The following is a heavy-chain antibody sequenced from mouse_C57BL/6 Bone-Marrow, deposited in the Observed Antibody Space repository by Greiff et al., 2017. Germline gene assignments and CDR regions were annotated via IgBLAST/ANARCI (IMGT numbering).Heavy chain of an antibody. CDR2: ISSGGSYT. CDR3: ASHGMKGFAY. V-gene: IGHV5-6*01. CDR1: GFTFSSYG. J-gene: IGHJ3*01. Sequence: EVKLVESGGDLVKPGGSLKLSCAASGFTFSSYGMSWVRQTPDQRLEWVATISSGGSYTYYPDSVKGRFTISRDNAKNTLYLQMSSLKSEDTAMYYCASHGMKGFAYWGQGTLVTVSA.